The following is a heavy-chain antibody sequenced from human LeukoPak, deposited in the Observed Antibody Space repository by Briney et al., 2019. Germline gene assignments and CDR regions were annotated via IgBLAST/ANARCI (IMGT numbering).Heavy chain of an antibody. Sequence: SETLSLTCAVYGGSFSGYYWSWIRQPPGKGLEWIGEINHSGSTNYNPSLKSRVTISVDTSKNQFSLKLSSVTAADTAVYYCAREYSSGYHYFDYWGQGTLVTVSS. D-gene: IGHD6-19*01. CDR1: GGSFSGYY. CDR3: AREYSSGYHYFDY. V-gene: IGHV4-34*01. CDR2: INHSGST. J-gene: IGHJ4*02.